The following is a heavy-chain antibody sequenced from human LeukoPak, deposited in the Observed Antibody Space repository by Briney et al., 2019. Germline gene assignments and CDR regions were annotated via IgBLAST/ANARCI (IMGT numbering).Heavy chain of an antibody. Sequence: GGSLRLSCAASGFTFDDYAMHWVRQAPGKVLEWVSGISWNSGSIGYADSVKGRFTISRDNAKNSLYLQMNSLRAEDTALYYCAKDIGGYGAYFDYWGQGTLVTVSS. J-gene: IGHJ4*02. CDR3: AKDIGGYGAYFDY. D-gene: IGHD4-17*01. CDR2: ISWNSGSI. V-gene: IGHV3-9*01. CDR1: GFTFDDYA.